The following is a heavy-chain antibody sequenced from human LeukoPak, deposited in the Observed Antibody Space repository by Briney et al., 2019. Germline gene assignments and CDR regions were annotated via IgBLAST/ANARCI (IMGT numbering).Heavy chain of an antibody. D-gene: IGHD3-22*01. Sequence: PSETLSLTCTVSGDSMSSFYWDWIRQPAGKGLQWIGRIYTSGVTNYNPSLKSRVTMSVDTSRNQFSLKLNSVTAADTAVYYCAREWTPGDGSGYPYYFDYWGPGTLVTVSS. J-gene: IGHJ4*02. CDR2: IYTSGVT. CDR1: GDSMSSFY. CDR3: AREWTPGDGSGYPYYFDY. V-gene: IGHV4-4*07.